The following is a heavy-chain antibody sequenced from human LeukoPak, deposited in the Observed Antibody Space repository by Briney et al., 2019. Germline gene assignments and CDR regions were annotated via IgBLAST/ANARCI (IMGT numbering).Heavy chain of an antibody. CDR3: ARIPSQLCQYPDY. CDR2: INTDESST. CDR1: GFTFSSYW. D-gene: IGHD5-18*01. Sequence: GGSLRLSCAASGFTFSSYWMHWVRQAPGKGLLWVSRINTDESSTTYADSVKGRFTISRDNSKNTLYLQMNSLRAEDTAVYYCARIPSQLCQYPDYWGQGTLVTVSS. V-gene: IGHV3-74*01. J-gene: IGHJ4*02.